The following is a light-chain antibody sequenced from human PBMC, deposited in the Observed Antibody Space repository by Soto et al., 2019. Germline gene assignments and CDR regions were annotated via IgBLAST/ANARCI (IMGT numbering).Light chain of an antibody. CDR3: QQRSNWPPIP. J-gene: IGKJ5*01. V-gene: IGKV3-11*01. CDR2: DAS. CDR1: QGVKTF. Sequence: EVGLTQSTATLSLSPGERATLSCRASQGVKTFLVWYQQRPGQPPRLLIHDASHRAAGIPARFSGSGFGTDLTLTISSLEPEDAAVYYCQQRSNWPPIPSGQGTRLEIK.